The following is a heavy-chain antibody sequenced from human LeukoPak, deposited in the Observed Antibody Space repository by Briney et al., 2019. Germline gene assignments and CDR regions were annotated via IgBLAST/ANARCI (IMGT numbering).Heavy chain of an antibody. V-gene: IGHV4-61*02. CDR3: ARALGSGWYYFDY. CDR1: GGSISSGSYY. J-gene: IGHJ4*02. D-gene: IGHD6-19*01. CDR2: IYTSGST. Sequence: SETLSLTCTVSGGSISSGSYYWSWIRQPTGKGLKWIGRIYTSGSTNYNPSLKSRVTISVDTSKNQFSLKLSPVTAADTAVYYCARALGSGWYYFDYWGQGTLVTVSS.